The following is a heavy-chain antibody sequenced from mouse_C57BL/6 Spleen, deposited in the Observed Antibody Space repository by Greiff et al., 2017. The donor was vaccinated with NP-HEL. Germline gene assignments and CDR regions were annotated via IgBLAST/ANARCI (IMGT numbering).Heavy chain of an antibody. CDR3: ARPPSSYYYGSSPYWYFDV. J-gene: IGHJ1*03. V-gene: IGHV1-81*01. CDR2: IYPRSGNT. CDR1: GYTFTSYG. Sequence: QVQLQQSGAELARPGASVKLSCKASGYTFTSYGISWVKQRTGQGLEWIGEIYPRSGNTYYNEKFKGKATLTADKSSSTAYMELRSLTSEDSAVYFCARPPSSYYYGSSPYWYFDVWGTGTTVTVSS. D-gene: IGHD1-1*01.